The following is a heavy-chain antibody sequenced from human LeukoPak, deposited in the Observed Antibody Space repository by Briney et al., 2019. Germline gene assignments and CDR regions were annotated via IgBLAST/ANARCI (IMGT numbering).Heavy chain of an antibody. J-gene: IGHJ6*02. D-gene: IGHD3-10*01. V-gene: IGHV3-23*01. CDR1: GFTFSSYA. CDR2: ISGSGGST. CDR3: ANRPPSSSVWFGELLGHYYYYGMDV. Sequence: PGGSLRLSCAASGFTFSSYAMSWVRQAPGKGLEWVSAISGSGGSTYYADSVKGRFTISRDNSKDTLYLQMNSLRAEDMAVYYCANRPPSSSVWFGELLGHYYYYGMDVWGQGTLVTVSS.